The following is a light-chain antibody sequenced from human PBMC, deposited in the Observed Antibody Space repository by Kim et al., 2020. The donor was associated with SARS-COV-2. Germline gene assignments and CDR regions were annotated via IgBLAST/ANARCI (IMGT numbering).Light chain of an antibody. CDR1: SVGAYKY. J-gene: IGLJ2*01. CDR2: EVS. CDR3: SSYAGSNNVV. V-gene: IGLV2-8*01. Sequence: SPGQSVTISCTGTSVGAYKYVSWYQQHPGKAPKVIIYEVSKRPSGVPDRFSGSKSGNTASLTVSGLQAEDEGDYHCSSYAGSNNVVFGGGTQLTVL.